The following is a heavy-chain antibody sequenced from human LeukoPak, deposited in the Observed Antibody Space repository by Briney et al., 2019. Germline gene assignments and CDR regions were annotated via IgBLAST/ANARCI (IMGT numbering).Heavy chain of an antibody. Sequence: GGSLRLSCAASGFTLSNYWMNWVRQVPGKGLVWVSRILGDGVTTNYADSVKGRFTISRDNAKNTLYLQMNSPRAEDTAVYYCARGNYGPDYWGQGNLVTVSS. CDR3: ARGNYGPDY. D-gene: IGHD3-16*01. V-gene: IGHV3-74*01. J-gene: IGHJ4*02. CDR2: ILGDGVTT. CDR1: GFTLSNYW.